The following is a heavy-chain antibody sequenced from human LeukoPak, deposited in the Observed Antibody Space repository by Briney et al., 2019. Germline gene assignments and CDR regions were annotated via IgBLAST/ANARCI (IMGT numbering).Heavy chain of an antibody. CDR2: VWYGGSEK. D-gene: IGHD1-14*01. CDR1: GFTFTSYS. CDR3: AKDRNRSKYYIDL. Sequence: GGSLRLSCAASGFTFTSYSMNWVRQAPGKGLEWVAVVWYGGSEKYYADSVKGRFTISRDDSKNTMFLQINNLRPEDTAVYYCAKDRNRSKYYIDLWGRGTMVTVSS. J-gene: IGHJ6*03. V-gene: IGHV3-33*03.